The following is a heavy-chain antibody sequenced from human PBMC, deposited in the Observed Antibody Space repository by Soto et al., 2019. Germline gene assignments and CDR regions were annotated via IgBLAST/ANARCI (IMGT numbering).Heavy chain of an antibody. CDR3: AKDMAGLDYYYYYGMDV. CDR2: ISWDGGST. Sequence: PGGSLRLSCAASGFTFDDYTMHWVRQAPGKGLEWVSLISWDGGSTYYAGSVKGRFTISRDNSKNSLYLQMNSLRTEDTALYYCAKDMAGLDYYYYYGMDVWGQGTTVTVSS. D-gene: IGHD3-9*01. CDR1: GFTFDDYT. V-gene: IGHV3-43*01. J-gene: IGHJ6*02.